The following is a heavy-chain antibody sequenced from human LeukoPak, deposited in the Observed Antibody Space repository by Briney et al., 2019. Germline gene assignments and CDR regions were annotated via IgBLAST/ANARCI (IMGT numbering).Heavy chain of an antibody. J-gene: IGHJ3*02. CDR3: ARDRGGLTTVVTSGLAFDI. CDR2: IKQDGSEK. V-gene: IGHV3-7*01. D-gene: IGHD4-23*01. Sequence: GGSLRLSCAASGFTFSSYWMSWVRQAPGKGLEWVANIKQDGSEKYYVDSVKGRFTISRDNAKNSLYLQMNSLRAEDTVVYYCARDRGGLTTVVTSGLAFDIWGQGTMVTVSS. CDR1: GFTFSSYW.